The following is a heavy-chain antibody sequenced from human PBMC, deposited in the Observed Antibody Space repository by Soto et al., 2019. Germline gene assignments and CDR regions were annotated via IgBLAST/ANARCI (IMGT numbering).Heavy chain of an antibody. CDR1: GGSISSYY. D-gene: IGHD6-19*01. Sequence: SETLSLTCTVSGGSISSYYWSWIRQPPGKGLEWIGYIYYSGSTNYNPSLKSRVTISVDTSKNQFSLKLSSVTAADTAVYYCARRNAVAGTAYYFDYWGQGTLVTVSS. CDR3: ARRNAVAGTAYYFDY. CDR2: IYYSGST. J-gene: IGHJ4*02. V-gene: IGHV4-59*08.